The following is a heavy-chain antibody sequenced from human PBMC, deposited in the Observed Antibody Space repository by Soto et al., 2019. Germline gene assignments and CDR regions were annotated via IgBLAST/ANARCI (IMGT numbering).Heavy chain of an antibody. Sequence: PSETLSLTCAVYGGSFSGYYWSWIRQPPGKGLEWIGEINHSGSTNYNPSLKSRVTISVDTSKNQFSLKLSSVTAADTAVYYCARGPAAAGHNDYWGQATLVTVSS. CDR3: ARGPAAAGHNDY. D-gene: IGHD6-13*01. CDR1: GGSFSGYY. J-gene: IGHJ4*02. CDR2: INHSGST. V-gene: IGHV4-34*01.